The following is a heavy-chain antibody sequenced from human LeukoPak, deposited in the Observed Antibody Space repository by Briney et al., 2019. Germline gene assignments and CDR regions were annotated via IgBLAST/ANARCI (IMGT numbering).Heavy chain of an antibody. CDR2: IRSKAKSYAT. Sequence: GGSLKLSCAASEFTFSDSTIHWVRQASGKGLEWVGRIRSKAKSYATTYAAAVKGRFTISRDDSKRTAHLQMNSLKTEDTAVYYCTTGAIVDGYFDLWGRDTLITVSS. V-gene: IGHV3-73*01. CDR3: TTGAIVDGYFDL. CDR1: EFTFSDST. J-gene: IGHJ2*01. D-gene: IGHD1-26*01.